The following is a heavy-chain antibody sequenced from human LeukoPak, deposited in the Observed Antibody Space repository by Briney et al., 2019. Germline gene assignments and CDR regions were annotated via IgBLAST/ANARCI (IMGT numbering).Heavy chain of an antibody. Sequence: PSETLSLTCTVSGGSISSGDYYWSWIRQPPGKGLEWIGYIYYSGSTYYNPSLKSRVTISVDTSKNQFSLKLSSVTAADTAVYYCARHTTTPDSYLAYWGQGTLVTVSS. J-gene: IGHJ4*02. CDR3: ARHTTTPDSYLAY. V-gene: IGHV4-30-4*02. D-gene: IGHD1-1*01. CDR1: GGSISSGDYY. CDR2: IYYSGST.